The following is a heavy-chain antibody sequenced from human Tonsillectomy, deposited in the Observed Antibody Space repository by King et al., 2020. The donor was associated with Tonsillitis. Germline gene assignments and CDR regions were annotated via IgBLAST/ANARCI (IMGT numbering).Heavy chain of an antibody. CDR3: ARGRDCSRTRCYTLRNAFDI. D-gene: IGHD2-2*02. CDR1: GGSFSGYY. Sequence: VQLQQWGAGLLKPSETLSLTCAVYGGSFSGYYWSWIRQPPGKGLEWIGEINHSGSTNYNPSLKSRVTISVDTSKNQFSLKLSSVTAADTAVYYCARGRDCSRTRCYTLRNAFDIWGQGTMVTVSS. V-gene: IGHV4-34*01. CDR2: INHSGST. J-gene: IGHJ3*02.